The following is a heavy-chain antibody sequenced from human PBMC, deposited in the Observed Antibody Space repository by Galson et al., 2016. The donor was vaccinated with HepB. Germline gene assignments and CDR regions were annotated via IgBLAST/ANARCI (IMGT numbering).Heavy chain of an antibody. Sequence: SLRLSCAASGFSLSNYGMHWVRQAPGKGLEWVAAMSYDGINKYYADSVKGRFTISRDNSKNTLDLEMNSLRPEDTAMYYCAKDVRYCSYTSRQVCQFEYWGQGTLVTVSS. J-gene: IGHJ4*02. CDR3: AKDVRYCSYTSRQVCQFEY. CDR1: GFSLSNYG. CDR2: MSYDGINK. D-gene: IGHD2-2*01. V-gene: IGHV3-30*18.